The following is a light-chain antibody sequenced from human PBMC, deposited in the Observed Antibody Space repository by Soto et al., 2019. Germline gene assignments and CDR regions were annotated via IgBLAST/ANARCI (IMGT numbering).Light chain of an antibody. CDR3: SSFTTSSTLV. CDR1: SSDVGRFDS. Sequence: QSVLTQPASVSGSPGQPITISCTGTSSDVGRFDSVAWYQHNPGKAPKLMIYDVSNRPSGVSSRFSGSKSGNTASLSISGLQTEDEANYYCSSFTTSSTLVFGTGTKVNVL. J-gene: IGLJ1*01. V-gene: IGLV2-14*01. CDR2: DVS.